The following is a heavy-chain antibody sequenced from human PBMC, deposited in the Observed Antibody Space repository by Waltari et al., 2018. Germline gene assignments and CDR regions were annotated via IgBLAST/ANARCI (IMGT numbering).Heavy chain of an antibody. V-gene: IGHV3-23*01. D-gene: IGHD6-19*01. Sequence: EVQLLESGGGLVQPGGSLRLSCAASGFTFSSYAMSWVRQAPGKGLEGVSAIRGSGGSTYYADSVKGRFTISRDNSKNTLYLQMNSLRAEDTAVYYCAKEIGVVAGTMVAGFDYWGQGTLVTVSS. CDR1: GFTFSSYA. CDR2: IRGSGGST. CDR3: AKEIGVVAGTMVAGFDY. J-gene: IGHJ4*02.